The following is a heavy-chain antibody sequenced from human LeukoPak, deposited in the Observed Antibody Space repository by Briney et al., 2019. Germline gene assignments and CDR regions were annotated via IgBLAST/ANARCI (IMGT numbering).Heavy chain of an antibody. D-gene: IGHD3-16*01. CDR2: IIPMFGAP. CDR3: ARDAGGTYRSYYALHV. V-gene: IGHV1-69*13. Sequence: SVKVSCKASGGSFSNYGFSWVRQAPGQGLEWMGGIIPMFGAPNYAQRFKGRVTITAGAFTSTVYMELSSLTSDDTAVYYCARDAGGTYRSYYALHVWGQGTTVTVS. J-gene: IGHJ6*02. CDR1: GGSFSNYG.